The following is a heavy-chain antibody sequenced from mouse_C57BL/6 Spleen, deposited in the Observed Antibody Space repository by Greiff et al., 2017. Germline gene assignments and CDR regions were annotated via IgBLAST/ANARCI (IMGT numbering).Heavy chain of an antibody. CDR2: IYPGSGST. CDR1: GYTFTSYW. Sequence: QVQLQQPGAELVKPGASVKMSCKASGYTFTSYWITWVKQRPGQGLEWIGDIYPGSGSTNYNEKFKSKATLTVDSSSSTAYMQLSSLTSEDSAVYYCARSTTVVAEGYWGQGTTLTVSS. J-gene: IGHJ2*01. V-gene: IGHV1-55*01. D-gene: IGHD1-1*01. CDR3: ARSTTVVAEGY.